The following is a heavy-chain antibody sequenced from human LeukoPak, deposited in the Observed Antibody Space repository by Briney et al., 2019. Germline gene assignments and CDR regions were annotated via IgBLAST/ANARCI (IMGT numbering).Heavy chain of an antibody. CDR2: ISGSGDGT. CDR1: GFTFSNFA. Sequence: AGGSLRLSCAASGFTFSNFAVNWVRRAPGKGLEWVSTISGSGDGTYYADSVKGRFTISRDNSKNALFMQMSSLSADDTALYYCAKGRLQEGTVFRGVITPVDYWGQGTLVTVTS. J-gene: IGHJ4*02. CDR3: AKGRLQEGTVFRGVITPVDY. V-gene: IGHV3-23*01. D-gene: IGHD3-10*01.